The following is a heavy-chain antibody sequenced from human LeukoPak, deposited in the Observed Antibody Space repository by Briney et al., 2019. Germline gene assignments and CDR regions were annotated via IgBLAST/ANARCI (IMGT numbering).Heavy chain of an antibody. V-gene: IGHV3-21*01. CDR2: ISSSSSYI. Sequence: GGSLKLSWAASGFTFSSYSMNSVRQAPGKGLEWVSSISSSSSYIYYAHSVKGRFPISRNNPKNSLYLQMNSLRAEDTAVYYCATGYCSGGSCYTGGYWGQGTLVTVSS. CDR1: GFTFSSYS. CDR3: ATGYCSGGSCYTGGY. D-gene: IGHD2-15*01. J-gene: IGHJ4*02.